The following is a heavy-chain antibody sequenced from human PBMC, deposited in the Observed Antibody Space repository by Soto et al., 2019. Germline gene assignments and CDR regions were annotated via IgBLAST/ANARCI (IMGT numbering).Heavy chain of an antibody. Sequence: QVQLVESGGGVVQPGRSLRLSCAGSGFTFSNYGLHWVRQAPGKGLEGVSVISYDGSHKYYADSVKGRFTISRDNSNNMLYLPMDSLRAEDTAVYYCAKDGAPRYCSRSSCHPAGAYWGQGTLVTVSS. CDR3: AKDGAPRYCSRSSCHPAGAY. CDR1: GFTFSNYG. D-gene: IGHD2-15*01. CDR2: ISYDGSHK. V-gene: IGHV3-30*18. J-gene: IGHJ4*02.